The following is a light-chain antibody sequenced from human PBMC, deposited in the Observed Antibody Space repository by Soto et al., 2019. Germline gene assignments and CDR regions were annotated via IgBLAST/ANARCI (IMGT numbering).Light chain of an antibody. CDR1: SSVVGNYNL. V-gene: IGLV2-23*02. CDR2: EVT. J-gene: IGLJ3*02. CDR3: SSYAGSSTLV. Sequence: QSALTQPASVSGSPELSIPISCTGTSSVVGNYNLVSWYQPHPGKAPKLMIYEVTKRPSGVSNRCSGSKSGNTASLTISGLQAEDEADYYCSSYAGSSTLVFGGGTKVTVL.